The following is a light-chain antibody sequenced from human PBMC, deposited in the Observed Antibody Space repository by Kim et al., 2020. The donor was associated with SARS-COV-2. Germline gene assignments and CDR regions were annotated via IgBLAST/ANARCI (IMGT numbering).Light chain of an antibody. J-gene: IGKJ1*01. CDR2: KAS. V-gene: IGKV1-5*03. CDR1: QSISKW. Sequence: FVGDKGTITCRASQSISKWLAWYQQKPGKAPKLLIYKASKLESGVPSRFSGSGSGTEFTLTISSLQPDDFATYFCQHYSGDPPRTFGQGTRVDIK. CDR3: QHYSGDPPRT.